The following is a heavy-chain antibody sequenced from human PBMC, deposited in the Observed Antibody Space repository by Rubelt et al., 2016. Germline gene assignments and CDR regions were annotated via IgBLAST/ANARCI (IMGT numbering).Heavy chain of an antibody. J-gene: IGHJ6*03. CDR1: GYSFTSYW. V-gene: IGHV5-51*01. CDR3: ARRAPDYYYYYMDV. CDR2: IYPGDSDT. D-gene: IGHD2-2*01. Sequence: EVQLVQSGAEVKKPGESLKISCKGSGYSFTSYWIGWVRQMPGKGLEWMGIIYPGDSDTGYRPSCQGHVTISAAKSISTAYLQWSSLKASETAMYYCARRAPDYYYYYMDVWGKGTTVTVSS.